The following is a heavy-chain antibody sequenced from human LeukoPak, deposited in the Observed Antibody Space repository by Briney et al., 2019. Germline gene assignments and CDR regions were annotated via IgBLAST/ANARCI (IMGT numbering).Heavy chain of an antibody. CDR1: GGSISSYY. CDR2: IYYSGST. J-gene: IGHJ2*01. Sequence: SETLSLTCTVSGGSISSYYWSWIRQPPGKGLEWIGYIYYSGSTNYNPSLKSRVTISVDTSKNQFSLKLSSVTAAGTAVYYCARGRSPYSSGWFASYNWYFDLWGRGTLVTVSS. CDR3: ARGRSPYSSGWFASYNWYFDL. V-gene: IGHV4-59*08. D-gene: IGHD6-19*01.